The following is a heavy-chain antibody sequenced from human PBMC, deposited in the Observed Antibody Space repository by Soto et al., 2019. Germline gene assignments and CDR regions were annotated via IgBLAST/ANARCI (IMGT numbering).Heavy chain of an antibody. V-gene: IGHV3-48*03. CDR3: ARSGDFPWVFDL. CDR1: GFGFSSHE. J-gene: IGHJ2*01. D-gene: IGHD7-27*01. Sequence: PGGSLRLSCEGSGFGFSSHEMNWVRHGPGKGLEWVSYISFGSKTVHYADSVQGRFSISRDNTKKSAYLQMNNLRAEDTGIYYCARSGDFPWVFDLWGRGTLVTVSS. CDR2: ISFGSKTV.